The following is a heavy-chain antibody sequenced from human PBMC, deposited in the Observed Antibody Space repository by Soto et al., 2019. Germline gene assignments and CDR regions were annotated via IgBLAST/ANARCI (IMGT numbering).Heavy chain of an antibody. V-gene: IGHV4-34*01. Sequence: SETLALTCRVDGGSFSDNGWNWIRESPGKGREWIGEINHRGTINYNPSLRSRVTLSVDTSKNEFSLRLTSVTAADTAVYYCARGGGVRTSHMVWFDPWGQGTKVTVSS. CDR1: GGSFSDNG. D-gene: IGHD3-16*01. J-gene: IGHJ5*02. CDR2: INHRGTI. CDR3: ARGGGVRTSHMVWFDP.